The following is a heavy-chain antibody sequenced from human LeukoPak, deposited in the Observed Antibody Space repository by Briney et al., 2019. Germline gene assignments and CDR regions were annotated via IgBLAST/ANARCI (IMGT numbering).Heavy chain of an antibody. CDR1: GFTFSIYW. CDR2: IKKDGSEK. J-gene: IGHJ5*02. D-gene: IGHD5-12*01. Sequence: PGGSLRLSCAASGFTFSIYWMSWVRQAPGKGLEGVANIKKDGSEKYYVDSVKGRFTISRDNAKTSLYQQMNSLRAEDTAVYYCARDYSGWSLDPWGQGTLVTVSS. V-gene: IGHV3-7*01. CDR3: ARDYSGWSLDP.